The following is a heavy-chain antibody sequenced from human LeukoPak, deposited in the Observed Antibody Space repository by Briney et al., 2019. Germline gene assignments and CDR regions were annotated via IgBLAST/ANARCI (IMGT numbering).Heavy chain of an antibody. CDR3: CRGRGSSTSCRIGPYYYYYGMDV. CDR2: IIPIFGTA. D-gene: IGHD2-2*01. V-gene: IGHV1-69*01. J-gene: IGHJ6*02. CDR1: GGTFSSYA. Sequence: SVKVSCKASGGTFSSYAISWVRQAPGQGLEWMGGIIPIFGTANYAQKFQGRVTITADESTSTAYMELSSLRSEDTPVYYCCRGRGSSTSCRIGPYYYYYGMDVWGQGTTVTVSS.